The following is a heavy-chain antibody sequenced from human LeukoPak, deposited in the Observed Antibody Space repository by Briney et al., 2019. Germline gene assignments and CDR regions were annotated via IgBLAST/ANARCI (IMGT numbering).Heavy chain of an antibody. CDR2: ISAYNGNR. CDR1: GYTFTNYG. Sequence: ASVKVSCKTSGYTFTNYGISWVRQAPGQGLERMGWISAYNGNRNYAQKLQGRVAMTTDTSTSTAYMELRSLRSNDTAMYYCARDIGSGIDYWGQGTLVTVSS. J-gene: IGHJ4*02. CDR3: ARDIGSGIDY. V-gene: IGHV1-18*01. D-gene: IGHD1-26*01.